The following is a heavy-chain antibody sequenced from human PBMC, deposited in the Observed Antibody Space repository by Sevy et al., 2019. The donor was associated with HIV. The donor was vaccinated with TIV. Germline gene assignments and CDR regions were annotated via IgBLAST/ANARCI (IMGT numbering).Heavy chain of an antibody. CDR2: ISSSSNYI. V-gene: IGHV3-21*01. CDR3: ARPYGSGSWEAFDL. J-gene: IGHJ3*01. Sequence: GGSLRLSCSASGFTFNTYTMNWVRQAPGKGLEWVSSISSSSNYIYYADSLKGRFTISRDNARNSLYLQMSSLRAEDTAVYYCARPYGSGSWEAFDLWGQGTMVTVSS. CDR1: GFTFNTYT. D-gene: IGHD3-10*01.